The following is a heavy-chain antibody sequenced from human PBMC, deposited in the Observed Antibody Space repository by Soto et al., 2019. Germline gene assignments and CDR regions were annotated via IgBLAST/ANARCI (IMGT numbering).Heavy chain of an antibody. J-gene: IGHJ6*02. CDR3: ARHPVSGSYAYYYGMDV. D-gene: IGHD1-26*01. CDR1: GGTFSSYA. CDR2: IIPIFGTA. Sequence: QVQLVQSGAEVKKPGASVKVSCKASGGTFSSYAISWVRQAPGQGLEWMGGIIPIFGTANYAQKFQGRFTITADESTSTAYMELSSLRSEDTAVYYCARHPVSGSYAYYYGMDVWGQGTTVTVSS. V-gene: IGHV1-69*12.